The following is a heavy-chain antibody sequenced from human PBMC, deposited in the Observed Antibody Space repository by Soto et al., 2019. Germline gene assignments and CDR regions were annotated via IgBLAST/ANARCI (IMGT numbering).Heavy chain of an antibody. Sequence: SVKVSCKASGGTFSSYAISWGRQAPGQGLEWMGGIIPIFGTANYAQKFQGRVTITADESTSTAYMELSSLRSEDTAVYYCARTNIAVAGYFDYWGQGTLVTVSS. D-gene: IGHD6-19*01. V-gene: IGHV1-69*13. J-gene: IGHJ4*02. CDR3: ARTNIAVAGYFDY. CDR1: GGTFSSYA. CDR2: IIPIFGTA.